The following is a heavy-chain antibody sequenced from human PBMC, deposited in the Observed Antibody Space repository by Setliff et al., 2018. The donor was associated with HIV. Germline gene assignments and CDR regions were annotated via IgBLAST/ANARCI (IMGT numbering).Heavy chain of an antibody. CDR3: ARVFRNLPDY. V-gene: IGHV4-4*02. CDR1: GGSVSSTNW. D-gene: IGHD1-1*01. J-gene: IGHJ4*02. Sequence: SETLSLTCAVSGGSVSSTNWWNWVRQPPGKGLEWIGEIFHSGTTYYNPSLKSRVTMSVDKSKNQLSLKLWSVTAADTAVYYCARVFRNLPDYWGQGTLVTVSS. CDR2: IFHSGTT.